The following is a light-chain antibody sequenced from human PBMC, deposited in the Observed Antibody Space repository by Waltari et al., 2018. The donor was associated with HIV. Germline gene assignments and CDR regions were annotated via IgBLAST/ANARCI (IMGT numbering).Light chain of an antibody. CDR2: RNT. J-gene: IGLJ3*02. CDR3: SAWDSSLSAWV. V-gene: IGLV10-54*01. CDR1: SNNVRYQG. Sequence: QAGLRQPPSVSKGLSQTATLTCTGNSNNVRYQGAAWLQQHQGHPPKLLSYRNTNRPSGIARRLSASRSGNTASLTITGLQPEDEADDDCSAWDSSLSAWVFGGGTKLTVL.